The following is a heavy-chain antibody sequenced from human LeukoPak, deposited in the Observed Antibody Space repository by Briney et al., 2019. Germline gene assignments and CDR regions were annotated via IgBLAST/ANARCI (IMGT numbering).Heavy chain of an antibody. CDR1: GYTFTSYG. Sequence: ASVTVSCKASGYTFTSYGISWVRQAPGQGLEGMGWISAYNGNTNYAQKLQGRVTMTTDTSTSTAYMELRSLRSDDTAVYYCARDLVPYSSGWYYFDYWGQGTLVTVSS. CDR2: ISAYNGNT. D-gene: IGHD6-19*01. V-gene: IGHV1-18*01. CDR3: ARDLVPYSSGWYYFDY. J-gene: IGHJ4*02.